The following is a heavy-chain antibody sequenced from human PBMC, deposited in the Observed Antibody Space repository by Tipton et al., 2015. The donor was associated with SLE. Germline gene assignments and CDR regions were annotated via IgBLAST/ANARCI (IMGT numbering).Heavy chain of an antibody. J-gene: IGHJ5*02. CDR2: IYPGDSQT. CDR3: ARLGAGRSVTPDWFDP. CDR1: GYSFYGYW. Sequence: QSGAEVKKPGESLKISCKGSGYSFYGYWIGWVRQMPGKGLEWMGIIYPGDSQTRYSPSFEGQVTMSADRSISTAYLQWSSLKASDTAMYYCARLGAGRSVTPDWFDPWGQGTLVTVSS. D-gene: IGHD3-3*01. V-gene: IGHV5-51*03.